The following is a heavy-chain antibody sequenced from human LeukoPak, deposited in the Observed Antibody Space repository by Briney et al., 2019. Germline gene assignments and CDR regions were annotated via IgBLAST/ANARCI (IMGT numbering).Heavy chain of an antibody. CDR1: GYTFTSYY. CDR3: ASSRGYYSLDQ. V-gene: IGHV1-46*01. Sequence: ASVKVSCKASGYTFTSYYMHWVRQAPGQGLEWLGIINPSSGSTGSAQNFQGRISMTWDTSTSTVYMDLSSLRSEDTAVYYCASSRGYYSLDQWGQGTLVTVSS. CDR2: INPSSGST. J-gene: IGHJ4*02. D-gene: IGHD3-22*01.